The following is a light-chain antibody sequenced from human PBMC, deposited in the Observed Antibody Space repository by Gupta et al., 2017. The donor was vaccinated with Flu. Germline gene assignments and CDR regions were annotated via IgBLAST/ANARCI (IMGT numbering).Light chain of an antibody. J-gene: IGKJ2*01. CDR3: QQYYSTPYT. CDR1: QSVLYSSNNMNY. Sequence: SLGERATINCKSSQSVLYSSNNMNYLAWYQQKPGQPPKLLIYWASTRESGVPDRFSGSGSGTDFTLTISSLQAEDVAVYYCQQYYSTPYTFGQGTKLEIK. CDR2: WAS. V-gene: IGKV4-1*01.